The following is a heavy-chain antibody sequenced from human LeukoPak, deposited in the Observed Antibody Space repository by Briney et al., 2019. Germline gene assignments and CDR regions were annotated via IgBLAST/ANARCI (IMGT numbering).Heavy chain of an antibody. V-gene: IGHV3-23*01. Sequence: GGSLRLSCAASGFTFSSHWMNWVRQAPGKGLKWVSGISTSGGSTYYSDSVKGRFTISRDNSKNTLYLQMNSLRAEDTAVYYCANGYNYGLDYWGQGTLVTVSS. CDR1: GFTFSSHW. J-gene: IGHJ4*02. CDR2: ISTSGGST. D-gene: IGHD5-18*01. CDR3: ANGYNYGLDY.